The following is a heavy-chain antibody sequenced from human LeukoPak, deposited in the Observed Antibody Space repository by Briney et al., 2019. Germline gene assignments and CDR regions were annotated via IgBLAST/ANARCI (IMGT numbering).Heavy chain of an antibody. J-gene: IGHJ1*01. CDR1: GFTFSSYA. D-gene: IGHD6-19*01. CDR3: ARVPITLAGTKDAKYFQH. V-gene: IGHV3-74*01. CDR2: INSDGSST. Sequence: GGSLRLSCAASGFTFSSYAMSWVRQAPGKGLVWVSRINSDGSSTNYADSVKGRFTISRDNAKNTLSLQMNSLRAEDTAVYYCARVPITLAGTKDAKYFQHWGQGTLVTVSS.